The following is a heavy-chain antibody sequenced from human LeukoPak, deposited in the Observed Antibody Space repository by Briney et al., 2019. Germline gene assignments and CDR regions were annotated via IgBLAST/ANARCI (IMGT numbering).Heavy chain of an antibody. J-gene: IGHJ4*02. V-gene: IGHV1-46*01. CDR2: INPSGGST. D-gene: IGHD3-10*01. CDR1: GYTFTSYY. Sequence: ASVKVSCKASGYTFTSYYMHWVRQAPGQGLEWMGIINPSGGSTSYAQKFQGRVTMTRDTSTSTVYMELSSLRSEDTAVYYCARDMGYYGSGSYQSLDYFDYWSQGTLVTVSS. CDR3: ARDMGYYGSGSYQSLDYFDY.